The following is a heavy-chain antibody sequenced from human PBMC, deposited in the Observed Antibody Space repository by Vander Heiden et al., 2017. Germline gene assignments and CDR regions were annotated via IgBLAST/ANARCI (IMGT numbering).Heavy chain of an antibody. V-gene: IGHV4-4*07. D-gene: IGHD6-13*01. CDR1: GGSISSYY. CDR2: IYTSGST. J-gene: IGHJ4*02. Sequence: VQLQESGPGLVKPSETLSLTCTVSGGSISSYYWSWIRQPAGKGLEWIGRIYTSGSTNYNPSLKSRVTMSVDTSKNQFSLKLSSVTAADTAVYYCARDGKIAAAGTYDYWGQGTLVTVSS. CDR3: ARDGKIAAAGTYDY.